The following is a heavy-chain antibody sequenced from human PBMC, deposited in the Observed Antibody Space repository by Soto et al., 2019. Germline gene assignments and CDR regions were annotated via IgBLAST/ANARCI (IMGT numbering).Heavy chain of an antibody. V-gene: IGHV3-23*01. CDR1: GFTFNIYA. CDR3: AKDRYLDHDSRGYLFDN. CDR2: ISRYGDFT. J-gene: IGHJ4*02. D-gene: IGHD3-22*01. Sequence: EVQLLESGGDLIKPGGSLRLSCAASGFTFNIYAMTWVRQAPGKGLEWVSAISRYGDFTYYADSVEGRFTISRDNSKNTLYLQMNRLRAEDTAVYYCAKDRYLDHDSRGYLFDNWGQGTLVTVSS.